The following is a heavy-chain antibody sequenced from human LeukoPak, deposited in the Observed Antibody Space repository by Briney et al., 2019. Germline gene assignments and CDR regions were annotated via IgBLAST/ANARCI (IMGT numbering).Heavy chain of an antibody. D-gene: IGHD6-6*01. V-gene: IGHV1-69*05. CDR1: GGTFSSYA. CDR3: ARDGQLPRTGPSYYYSMDV. CDR2: IIPIFGTA. Sequence: GASVKVSCKASGGTFSSYAISWVRQAPGQGLEWMGGIIPIFGTANYAQKFQGRVTITTDESTSTAYMELSSLRSEDTAVYYCARDGQLPRTGPSYYYSMDVWGKGTTVTVSS. J-gene: IGHJ6*03.